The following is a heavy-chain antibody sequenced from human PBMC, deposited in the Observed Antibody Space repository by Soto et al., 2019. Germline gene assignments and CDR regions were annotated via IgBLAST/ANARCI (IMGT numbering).Heavy chain of an antibody. J-gene: IGHJ3*02. Sequence: ASVKVSCKASGYTFTMYYMHWVLQAPGQGREWMGIINPSGGSTSYAQKFQGRVTMTRDTSTSTVYMELSSLRSEDTAVYYCARDRVANDAFDIWGQGTMVTVSS. D-gene: IGHD2-15*01. CDR3: ARDRVANDAFDI. CDR1: GYTFTMYY. CDR2: INPSGGST. V-gene: IGHV1-46*01.